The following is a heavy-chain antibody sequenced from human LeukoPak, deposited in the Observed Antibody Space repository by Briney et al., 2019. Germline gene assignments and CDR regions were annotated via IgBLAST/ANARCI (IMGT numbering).Heavy chain of an antibody. CDR1: GDSINAYY. CDR2: IYFSGTT. CDR3: ARRRAEGGSNGHDNWLDH. J-gene: IGHJ5*02. Sequence: KSSETLSLTCTVSGDSINAYYWGWIRQPPGKGLEWIGYIYFSGTTKYNPSLESRVTILVDTSKNQFSLKLSSVTAAGTAVYYCARRRAEGGSNGHDNWLDHWGQGILVTVSS. V-gene: IGHV4-59*08. D-gene: IGHD6-13*01.